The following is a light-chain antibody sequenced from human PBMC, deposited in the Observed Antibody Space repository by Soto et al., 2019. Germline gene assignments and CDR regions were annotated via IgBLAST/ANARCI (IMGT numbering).Light chain of an antibody. Sequence: EIVMTQSPATLSLSPGERATLSCRASQSVSSNLAWYQQKPGQAPRLLIYGASTRATGIPARFSGSGSGTEFTLTISSLQPEDFAVYYCQQYGKTFGQGTKVDNK. J-gene: IGKJ1*01. CDR2: GAS. CDR1: QSVSSN. V-gene: IGKV3-15*01. CDR3: QQYGKT.